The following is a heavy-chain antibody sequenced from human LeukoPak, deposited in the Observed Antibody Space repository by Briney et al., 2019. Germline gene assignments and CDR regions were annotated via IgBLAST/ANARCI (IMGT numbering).Heavy chain of an antibody. CDR1: GYTFTGYY. CDR3: ARGHDYYDSSGYDH. J-gene: IGHJ4*02. Sequence: ASVKVSCKASGYTFTGYYMHWVRQAPGQGLEWMGWINPNSGGTNYAQKFQGRVTMTRDTSTSTAYMELSRLRSDDTAVYYCARGHDYYDSSGYDHWGQGTLVTVSS. CDR2: INPNSGGT. D-gene: IGHD3-22*01. V-gene: IGHV1-2*02.